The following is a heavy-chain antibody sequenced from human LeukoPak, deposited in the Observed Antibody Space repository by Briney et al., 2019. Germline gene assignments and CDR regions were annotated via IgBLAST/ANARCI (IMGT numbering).Heavy chain of an antibody. CDR1: GFPFSSYG. CDR2: IWSVGGAE. V-gene: IGHV3-33*01. J-gene: IGHJ6*02. CDR3: ARVIAFHGWCLDV. D-gene: IGHD2-8*01. Sequence: PGGSLRLSCVASGFPFSSYGMHWVRQAPGKGLEWVAVIWSVGGAEYYADSVKGRFTISRDNSKNMLFLQMNSLRAEDTAVYYCARVIAFHGWCLDVWGQGTTVTVSS.